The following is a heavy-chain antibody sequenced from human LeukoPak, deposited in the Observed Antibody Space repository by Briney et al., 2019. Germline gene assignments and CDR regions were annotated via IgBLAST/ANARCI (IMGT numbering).Heavy chain of an antibody. CDR2: IYYRGST. Sequence: SETLSLTCTVSGDSISSSSYYWGWIRQPPGKGLEWIGSIYYRGSTYYNPSLKSRVTISIDTSKNQLSLKLSSVTAADTAVYSCVRHVARAFDIWGQGTKVTVSS. J-gene: IGHJ3*02. CDR1: GDSISSSSYY. CDR3: VRHVARAFDI. V-gene: IGHV4-39*01.